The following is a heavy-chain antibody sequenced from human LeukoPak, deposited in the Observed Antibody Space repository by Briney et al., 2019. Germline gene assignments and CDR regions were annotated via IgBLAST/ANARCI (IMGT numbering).Heavy chain of an antibody. J-gene: IGHJ4*02. D-gene: IGHD6-13*01. Sequence: PGGSLRLSCAASGFTFSSYSMTWIRQAPGKGLGLVSYISSSGSIIYYADSVKGRFTISRDNAKNSLYLQMHSLRAEDTAVYYCARDLFWAAAGARPTDYWGQGTLVTVSS. CDR1: GFTFSSYS. CDR2: ISSSGSII. V-gene: IGHV3-48*04. CDR3: ARDLFWAAAGARPTDY.